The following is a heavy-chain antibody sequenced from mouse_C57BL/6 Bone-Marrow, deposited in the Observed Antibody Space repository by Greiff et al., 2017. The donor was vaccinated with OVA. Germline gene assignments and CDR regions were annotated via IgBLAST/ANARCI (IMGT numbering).Heavy chain of an antibody. V-gene: IGHV5-6*01. CDR1: GFTFSSYG. CDR3: ARHENDPAWFAY. D-gene: IGHD2-3*01. Sequence: EVQLQESGGDLVKPGGSLKLSCAASGFTFSSYGMSWVRQTPDKRLEWVATISSGGSYTYYPDSVKGRFTISRDNAKNTLYLQLSSLRSEDTAVYYCARHENDPAWFAYWGQGTLVTVSA. J-gene: IGHJ3*01. CDR2: ISSGGSYT.